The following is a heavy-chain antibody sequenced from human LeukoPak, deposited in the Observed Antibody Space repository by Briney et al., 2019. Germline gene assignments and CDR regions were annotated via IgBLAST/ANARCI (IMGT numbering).Heavy chain of an antibody. V-gene: IGHV3-30*14. CDR2: ISYDGSNK. D-gene: IGHD3-22*01. CDR1: GFTSSSYA. CDR3: ARGYDSSGYYFDWFDP. Sequence: PGGSLRLSCAASGFTSSSYAMHWVRQAPGKGLEWVAVISYDGSNKYYADSVKGRFTISRDNSKNTLYLQMNSLRAEDTAVYYCARGYDSSGYYFDWFDPWGQGTLVTVSS. J-gene: IGHJ5*02.